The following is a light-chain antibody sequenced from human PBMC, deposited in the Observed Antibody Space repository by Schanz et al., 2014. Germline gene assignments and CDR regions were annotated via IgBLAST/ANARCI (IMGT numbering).Light chain of an antibody. Sequence: EVVMTQSPATLSVSPGERATLSCRASQSVSSNLAWYQQKPGQAPRLLIYAASNRATGIPDRFSASGSGTDFTLTISRLEPEDFAVYFCHQYDDSPWTFGQGTKVEL. CDR3: HQYDDSPWT. V-gene: IGKV3D-15*02. J-gene: IGKJ1*01. CDR1: QSVSSN. CDR2: AAS.